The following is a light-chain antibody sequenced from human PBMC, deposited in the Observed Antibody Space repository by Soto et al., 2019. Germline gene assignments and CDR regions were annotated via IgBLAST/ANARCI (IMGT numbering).Light chain of an antibody. V-gene: IGKV3-15*01. J-gene: IGKJ3*01. Sequence: EIVMTQSPATLSVSPGERATLSCRASQSVNSNLAWYQQKPGQAPRLLIYGASTRATGIPARCSGSGSGTEFTLTISSLQSEDFAVYYCQQYNNWPTFGPGTKVDIK. CDR2: GAS. CDR1: QSVNSN. CDR3: QQYNNWPT.